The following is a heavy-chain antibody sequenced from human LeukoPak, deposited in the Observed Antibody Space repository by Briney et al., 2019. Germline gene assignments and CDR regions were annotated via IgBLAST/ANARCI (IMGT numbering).Heavy chain of an antibody. J-gene: IGHJ4*02. CDR1: GFAFSTYW. CDR3: ARGRVNGALDY. D-gene: IGHD2-8*01. Sequence: GGSLRLSCAASGFAFSTYWMHWVRQAPGKGLVWVSRIKSDGSSIMYADSVRGRFTISRDNSKNTLYLQMNSLRAEDTAVYYCARGRVNGALDYWGQGTLVTVSS. V-gene: IGHV3-74*03. CDR2: IKSDGSSI.